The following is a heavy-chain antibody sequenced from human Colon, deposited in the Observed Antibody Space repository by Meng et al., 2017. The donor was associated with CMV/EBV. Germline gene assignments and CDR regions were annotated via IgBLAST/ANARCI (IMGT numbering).Heavy chain of an antibody. CDR2: INRSGST. CDR1: GGSFSGYY. CDR3: ARATKASCWEVLDY. Sequence: QVQLQQWGAGLLKPSETLSITCAVYGGSFSGYYWTWIRQTPGKGLEWNGEINRSGSTDYNPSLKSRVTISVDTSKNQFSLKLNSVTAADTAVYYCARATKASCWEVLDYWGHGTLVTVSS. D-gene: IGHD2-2*01. V-gene: IGHV4-34*01. J-gene: IGHJ4*01.